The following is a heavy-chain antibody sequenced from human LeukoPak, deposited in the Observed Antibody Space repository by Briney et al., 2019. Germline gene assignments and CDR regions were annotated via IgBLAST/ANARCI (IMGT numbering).Heavy chain of an antibody. D-gene: IGHD1-1*01. Sequence: ASVKVSCKASGYTFTSYDINWVRQATGQGLEWMGWMNPNSGNTGYAQKFQGRVTMTRNTSISTAYMELSSLRSEDTAVYYCARGSVQLGAFDIWGQGTMVTVSS. J-gene: IGHJ3*02. CDR3: ARGSVQLGAFDI. V-gene: IGHV1-8*01. CDR1: GYTFTSYD. CDR2: MNPNSGNT.